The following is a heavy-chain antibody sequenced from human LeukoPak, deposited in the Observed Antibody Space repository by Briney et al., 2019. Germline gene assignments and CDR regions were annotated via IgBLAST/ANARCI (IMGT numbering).Heavy chain of an antibody. CDR2: TYYRSKWYN. V-gene: IGHV6-1*01. D-gene: IGHD7-27*01. J-gene: IGHJ4*02. Sequence: SQTLSLTCSISGDSVSSNSAAWNWIRQSPSGGLERLGRTYYRSKWYNDYAVSVKSRIPTNPDTSKNQLSLQLNSMTPDATPVYYCARGTGTFDYSGQGTLVTASS. CDR3: ARGTGTFDY. CDR1: GDSVSSNSAA.